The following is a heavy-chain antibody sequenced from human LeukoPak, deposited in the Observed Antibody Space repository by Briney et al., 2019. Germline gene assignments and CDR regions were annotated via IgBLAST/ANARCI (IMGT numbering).Heavy chain of an antibody. Sequence: GGSLRLSCAASGFTSSSYSMNWVRQAPGKGLEWVSSISSSSSYIYYADSVKGRFTISRDNAKNSLYLQMNSLRAEDTAVYYCARGRLERQFDYWGQGTLVTVSS. J-gene: IGHJ4*02. CDR3: ARGRLERQFDY. CDR2: ISSSSSYI. V-gene: IGHV3-21*01. CDR1: GFTSSSYS. D-gene: IGHD1-1*01.